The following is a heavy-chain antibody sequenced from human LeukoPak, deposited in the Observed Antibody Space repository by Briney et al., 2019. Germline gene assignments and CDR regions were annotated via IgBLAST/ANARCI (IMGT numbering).Heavy chain of an antibody. CDR3: ARGLYGDYVNYFDY. V-gene: IGHV4-30-4*01. J-gene: IGHJ4*02. D-gene: IGHD4-17*01. CDR2: IYYSGST. CDR1: GGSISSGDYY. Sequence: SETLSLTCTVSGGSISSGDYYWRWIRQPPGKGLEWIGYIYYSGSTYDNPSLKSRVTISVDTSKNQFSLKLSSVTAADTAVYYCARGLYGDYVNYFDYWGQGTLVTVSS.